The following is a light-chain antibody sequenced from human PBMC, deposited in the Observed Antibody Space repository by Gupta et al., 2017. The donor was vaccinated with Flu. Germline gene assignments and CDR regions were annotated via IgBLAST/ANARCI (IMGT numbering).Light chain of an antibody. V-gene: IGKV3-11*01. CDR3: QQRSDWPLT. CDR2: DAS. CDR1: QSVSSH. J-gene: IGKJ4*01. Sequence: PATLSLSPGERATLSCRASQSVSSHLAWYHHKPGQAPRLLIYDASNRATGIPARFSGSGSGTDFTLTISSLEPEDFAVYYCQQRSDWPLTFGGGTKVEIK.